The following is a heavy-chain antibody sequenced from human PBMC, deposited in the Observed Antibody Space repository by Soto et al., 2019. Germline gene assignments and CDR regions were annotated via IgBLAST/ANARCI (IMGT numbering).Heavy chain of an antibody. CDR3: AREVAARPPVYYYYYMYV. J-gene: IGHJ6*03. D-gene: IGHD6-6*01. CDR1: GDSVSSNSAA. CDR2: TYYRSKWYN. Sequence: SQTLSLTCAISGDSVSSNSAARNWIRQSPSRGLEWLGRTYYRSKWYNDYAVSVKSRITINPDTSKNQFSLQLNSVTPEDTAVYYCAREVAARPPVYYYYYMYVWGKGTTVTVSS. V-gene: IGHV6-1*01.